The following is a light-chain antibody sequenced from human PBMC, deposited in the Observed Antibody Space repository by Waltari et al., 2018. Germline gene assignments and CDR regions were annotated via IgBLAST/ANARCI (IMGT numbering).Light chain of an antibody. Sequence: EIVLTQSPAPLSLSPGERATLSCRASQSVSSYLAWYQQKPGQAPRLLICDASNRATGSPARLSGNGSGTDFTLTISSLEPEDFAVYYCQRRSNWPPLTFGGGTKVEIK. CDR3: QRRSNWPPLT. J-gene: IGKJ4*01. V-gene: IGKV3-11*01. CDR1: QSVSSY. CDR2: DAS.